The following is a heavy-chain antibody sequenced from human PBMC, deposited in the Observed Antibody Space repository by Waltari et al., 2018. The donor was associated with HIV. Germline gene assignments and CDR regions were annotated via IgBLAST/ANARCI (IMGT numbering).Heavy chain of an antibody. CDR1: GASIRSSSPY. CDR3: ARLDYGPGGFDY. V-gene: IGHV4-39*01. CDR2: IYHSGGA. Sequence: QLQLQESGPGLVKPSETLSLPCTVSGASIRSSSPYLVWFRQPPGKGLEWIGSIYHSGGAFYNPSLRSRVTISVDTSKNQFSLKLTSVTAADTAVYYCARLDYGPGGFDYWGQGTLVTVDS. J-gene: IGHJ4*02. D-gene: IGHD3-10*01.